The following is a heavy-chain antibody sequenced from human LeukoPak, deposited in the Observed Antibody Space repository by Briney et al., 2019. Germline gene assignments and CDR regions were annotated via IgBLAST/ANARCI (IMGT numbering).Heavy chain of an antibody. D-gene: IGHD3-22*01. CDR2: INPNSGGT. CDR1: GYTFTGYY. V-gene: IGHV1-2*02. J-gene: IGHJ4*02. Sequence: GASVKVSCKASGYTFTGYYMHWVRQAPGQGLEWMGWINPNSGGTNYAQKFQGRVTMTRDTSISTAYMELSSLRSEDTAVYYCARDKDYYDSRTFDYWGQGTLVTVSS. CDR3: ARDKDYYDSRTFDY.